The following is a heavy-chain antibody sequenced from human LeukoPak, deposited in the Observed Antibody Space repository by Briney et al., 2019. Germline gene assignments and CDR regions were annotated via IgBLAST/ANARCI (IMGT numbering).Heavy chain of an antibody. Sequence: PSETLSLTCTVSGGSISSYYWSWIRQPPGKGLEWIGYIYYSGSTNYNPSLKSRVTITVDTSKNQFSLKLSSVTAADTAVYYCARYKIVAAGGDLFDYWGQGTLVTVSS. CDR3: ARYKIVAAGGDLFDY. CDR1: GGSISSYY. V-gene: IGHV4-59*01. J-gene: IGHJ4*02. CDR2: IYYSGST. D-gene: IGHD6-13*01.